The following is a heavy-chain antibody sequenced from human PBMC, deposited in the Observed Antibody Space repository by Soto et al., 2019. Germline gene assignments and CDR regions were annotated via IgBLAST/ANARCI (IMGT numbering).Heavy chain of an antibody. CDR2: INHSGST. CDR1: GGSFSGYY. V-gene: IGHV4-34*01. J-gene: IGHJ4*02. Sequence: PSETLSLTCAVYGGSFSGYYWSWIRQPPGKGLEWIGEINHSGSTNYNPSLKSRVTISVDTSKNQFSLKLSSVTAADTAVYYCASSSSWYHIYFDYWGQGTLVTVSS. D-gene: IGHD6-13*01. CDR3: ASSSSWYHIYFDY.